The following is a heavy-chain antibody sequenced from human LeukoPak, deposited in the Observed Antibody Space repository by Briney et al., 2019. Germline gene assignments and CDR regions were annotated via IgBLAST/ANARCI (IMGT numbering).Heavy chain of an antibody. CDR1: GFTLSDVW. D-gene: IGHD3-10*01. CDR2: IRQDGGEI. V-gene: IGHV3-7*01. CDR3: ARGSRLHFYGRTQEHFDT. Sequence: PGGSLRLSCAASGFTLSDVWMSWVRQAPGKGLAWVANIRQDGGEIRYVDSVKGRFTISRDNAKNSLYLQMNRLRAEDTAAYYCARGSRLHFYGRTQEHFDTWGLGTLATVSS. J-gene: IGHJ4*02.